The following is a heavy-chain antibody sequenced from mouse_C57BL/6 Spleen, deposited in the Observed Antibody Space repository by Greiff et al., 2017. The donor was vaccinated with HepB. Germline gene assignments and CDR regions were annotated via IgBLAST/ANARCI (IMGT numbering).Heavy chain of an antibody. D-gene: IGHD4-1*01. J-gene: IGHJ3*01. CDR1: GYTFTSYW. V-gene: IGHV1-52*01. CDR2: IDPSDSET. Sequence: VQLQQSGAELVRPGSSVKLSCKASGYTFTSYWMHWVKQRPIQGLEWIGNIDPSDSETHYNQKFKDKATLTVDKSSSTAYMQLSSLTSEDSAVYYCASEGTGAWFAYWGQGTLVTVSA. CDR3: ASEGTGAWFAY.